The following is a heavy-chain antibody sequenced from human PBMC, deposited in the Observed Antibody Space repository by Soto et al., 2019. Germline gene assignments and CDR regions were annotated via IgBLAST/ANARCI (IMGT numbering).Heavy chain of an antibody. CDR2: ASHTGGT. Sequence: QVQVQQWGAGLLKFSETLSLTCAVNGGSFSGWHWNWIRQPPGKGLAWIGEASHTGGTNYNPSLESRVTISEDRSRNQLYMKLTSVSAADTAVYYSERSRNLDVWGLWTTVIVTS. D-gene: IGHD1-1*01. J-gene: IGHJ6*02. CDR1: GGSFSGWH. V-gene: IGHV4-34*01. CDR3: ERSRNLDV.